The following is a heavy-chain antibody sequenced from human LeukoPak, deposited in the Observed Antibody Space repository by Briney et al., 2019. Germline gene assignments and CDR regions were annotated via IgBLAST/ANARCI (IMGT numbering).Heavy chain of an antibody. CDR1: GFTFSNFW. CDR3: ARADFDY. J-gene: IGHJ4*02. CDR2: IKQDETEK. Sequence: GGSLRLSCTASGFTFSNFWMGWVRQAPGKGLEWVANIKQDETEKFYLGSVKGRFTISRDNAKNSLYLQMNSLRAEDTAVYYCARADFDYWGQGTLVTVSS. V-gene: IGHV3-7*01.